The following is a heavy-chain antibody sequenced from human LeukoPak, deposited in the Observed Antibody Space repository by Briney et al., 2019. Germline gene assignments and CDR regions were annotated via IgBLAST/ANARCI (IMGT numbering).Heavy chain of an antibody. Sequence: GGSLRLSCAASGFLVNANHMNWVRQVPGKGLEWVSGINYNGGTTNYGDSVKGRFTISRDNAKNSLYLQMNSLRTEDTALYYCARVGKRFRYYYYMDVWGKGTTVIISS. CDR1: GFLVNANH. V-gene: IGHV3-20*04. J-gene: IGHJ6*03. CDR2: INYNGGTT. D-gene: IGHD3-3*01. CDR3: ARVGKRFRYYYYMDV.